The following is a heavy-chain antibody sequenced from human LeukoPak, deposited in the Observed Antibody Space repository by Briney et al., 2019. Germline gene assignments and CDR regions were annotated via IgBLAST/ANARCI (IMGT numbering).Heavy chain of an antibody. V-gene: IGHV3-53*01. CDR3: ARAPVGTTTPLDY. J-gene: IGHJ4*02. Sequence: GGSLRLSCAASGFTFSSYAMSWVRQAPGKGLEWVSLISSGGGTYYADSVKGRFTISRDNSKNTLYLQMNSLRDEDTAVYYCARAPVGTTTPLDYWGQGTLVTVSS. CDR1: GFTFSSYA. CDR2: ISSGGGT. D-gene: IGHD1-26*01.